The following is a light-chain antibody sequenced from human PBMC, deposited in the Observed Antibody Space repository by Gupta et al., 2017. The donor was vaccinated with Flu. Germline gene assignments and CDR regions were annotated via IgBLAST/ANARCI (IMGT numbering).Light chain of an antibody. CDR2: GAS. CDR3: QQYNNWPPWT. V-gene: IGKV3-15*01. CDR1: QSVSSN. Sequence: ATLSVSPVERATLSCRASQSVSSNLSWYQQKPGQAPRLLIYGASTRATGIPARFSGSGSGTEFTLTISSLQSEDFAVYYCQQYNNWPPWTFGQGTKVEIK. J-gene: IGKJ1*01.